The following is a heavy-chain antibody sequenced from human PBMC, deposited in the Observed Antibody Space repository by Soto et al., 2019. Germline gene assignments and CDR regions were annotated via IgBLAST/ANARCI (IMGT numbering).Heavy chain of an antibody. V-gene: IGHV2-70*12. CDR2: ISWDDDK. Sequence: SGPTLVNPTHPLTLTCSFSGFSLKSTGMCVTWIRQPPGKALEWLALISWDDDKYYSTSLKTRLTISKDTSKNQVVLTVTNVDPVDTATYYCARSTMLRGGTLNYWGQGTPGTVSS. CDR3: ARSTMLRGGTLNY. D-gene: IGHD3-10*01. J-gene: IGHJ4*02. CDR1: GFSLKSTGMC.